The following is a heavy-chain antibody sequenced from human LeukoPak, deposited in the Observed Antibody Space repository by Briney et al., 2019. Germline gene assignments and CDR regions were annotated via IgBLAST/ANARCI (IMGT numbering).Heavy chain of an antibody. V-gene: IGHV1-8*01. CDR2: MNPNSGNT. CDR3: ARFPNYDFWSGYYSVDY. CDR1: GYTFTSYD. Sequence: ASVKVSCMASGYTFTSYDINWVRQATGQGLEWMGWMNPNSGNTGYAQKFQGRVTMTRNTSISTAYMELSSLRSEDTAVYYCARFPNYDFWSGYYSVDYWGQGTLVTVSS. J-gene: IGHJ4*02. D-gene: IGHD3-3*01.